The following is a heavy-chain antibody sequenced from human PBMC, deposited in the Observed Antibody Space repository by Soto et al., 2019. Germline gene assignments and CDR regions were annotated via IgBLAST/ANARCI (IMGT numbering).Heavy chain of an antibody. J-gene: IGHJ6*02. CDR1: GFTFSGSA. V-gene: IGHV3-73*01. CDR2: IRSKANSYAT. D-gene: IGHD1-1*01. CDR3: TRPGGSPGIYYYYYGMDV. Sequence: GGSLRLSCAASGFTFSGSAMHWVRQASGKGLEWVGRIRSKANSYATAYAASVKGRFTISRDDSKNTAYLQMNSLKTEDTAVYYCTRPGGSPGIYYYYYGMDVRGQGTTVTVSS.